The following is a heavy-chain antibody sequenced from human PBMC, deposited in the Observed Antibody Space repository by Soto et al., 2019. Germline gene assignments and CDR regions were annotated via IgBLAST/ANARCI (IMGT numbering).Heavy chain of an antibody. CDR2: ITASEGTT. CDR1: GFTFSSYS. J-gene: IGHJ3*02. D-gene: IGHD1-7*01. Sequence: PGGSLRLSCAASGFTFSSYSISWVRQAPGKGLEWVAHITASEGTTYYADSVKGRFTISRDTSRNTLYLQMNSLRAEDTALYYCAKCMQAYWNYDAHHIWGQGTMVTVSS. CDR3: AKCMQAYWNYDAHHI. V-gene: IGHV3-23*01.